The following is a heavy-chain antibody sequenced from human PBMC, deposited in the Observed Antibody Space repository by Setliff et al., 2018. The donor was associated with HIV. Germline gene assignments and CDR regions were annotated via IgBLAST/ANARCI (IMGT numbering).Heavy chain of an antibody. V-gene: IGHV4-39*01. CDR1: GVSITSYY. CDR3: ARPRRITIFGVVTGPWFDP. J-gene: IGHJ5*02. Sequence: PSETLSLTCNVSGVSITSYYWTWIRQSPGKGLEWIGSLYSGGGIYRNPSLKSRVIIFVDTSKNQFSLHLNSVTAADTAVYYCARPRRITIFGVVTGPWFDPWGQGTLVTVSS. CDR2: LYSGGGI. D-gene: IGHD3-3*01.